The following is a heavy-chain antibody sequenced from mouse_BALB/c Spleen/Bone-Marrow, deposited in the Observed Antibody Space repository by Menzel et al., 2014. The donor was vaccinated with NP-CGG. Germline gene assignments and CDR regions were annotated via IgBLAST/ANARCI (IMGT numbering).Heavy chain of an antibody. CDR1: GFDFSRYW. Sequence: EVKLQESGGGLVQPGGSLKLSCAASGFDFSRYWMSWVRQAPGKGLEWIGEINPDSSTINYTPSLKDKFIISRDNAKNTLYLQMSKVRSEDTALYYCARVHYYGYEAYWGQGTLVTVSA. CDR2: INPDSSTI. J-gene: IGHJ3*01. CDR3: ARVHYYGYEAY. V-gene: IGHV4-1*02. D-gene: IGHD1-2*01.